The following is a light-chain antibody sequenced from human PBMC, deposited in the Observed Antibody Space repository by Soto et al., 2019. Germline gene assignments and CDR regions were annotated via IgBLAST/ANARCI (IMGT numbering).Light chain of an antibody. V-gene: IGKV3-15*01. CDR2: GAS. Sequence: EIVMTQSPATLSVSPGERATLSCGASQSVSSNLAWYQQKPGQAPRLLIYGASTRATGIPARFSGSGSGTEFTLTISRLQSEDFAVYYCQQYNNWPTWTVGQGTKVEIK. J-gene: IGKJ1*01. CDR3: QQYNNWPTWT. CDR1: QSVSSN.